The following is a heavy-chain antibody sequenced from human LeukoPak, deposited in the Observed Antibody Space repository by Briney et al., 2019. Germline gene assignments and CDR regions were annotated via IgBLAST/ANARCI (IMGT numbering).Heavy chain of an antibody. CDR3: SRDATGDH. Sequence: GGSLRLSCAVSGFTFSDHYMDWVRQAPGKGLEWVGLSRNRAKSYTTDYAASVKGRFTISRDDSKSTLYLQMNSLETEDTAVYYCSRDATGDHWGQGTLVSVSS. CDR2: SRNRAKSYTT. CDR1: GFTFSDHY. J-gene: IGHJ4*02. V-gene: IGHV3-72*01.